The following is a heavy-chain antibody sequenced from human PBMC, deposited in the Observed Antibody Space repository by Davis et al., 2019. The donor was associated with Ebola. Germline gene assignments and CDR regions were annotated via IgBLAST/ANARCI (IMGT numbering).Heavy chain of an antibody. V-gene: IGHV3-30*03. CDR2: ISYDGSNK. J-gene: IGHJ4*02. CDR1: GFTFSSYG. CDR3: ARSIVVHEWGADY. D-gene: IGHD2-21*01. Sequence: GESLKISCAASGFTFSSYGMHWVRQAPGKGLEWVAVISYDGSNKYYADSVKGRFTISRDNSKNTLYLQMNSLRAEDTAVYYCARSIVVHEWGADYWGQGTLVTVSS.